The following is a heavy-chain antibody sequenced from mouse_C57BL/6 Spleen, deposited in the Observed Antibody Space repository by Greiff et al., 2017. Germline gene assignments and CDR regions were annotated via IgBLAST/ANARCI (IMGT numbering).Heavy chain of an antibody. J-gene: IGHJ4*01. CDR3: DSGAGYDAMDY. Sequence: QVQLQQSGAELVRPGTSVKVSCKASGYAFTNYLIEWVKQRPGQGLEWIGVINPGSGGTNYNEKFKGKATLTADTSSSTAYMQLSSLTSEDSAVXFCDSGAGYDAMDYWGQGTSVTVSS. CDR2: INPGSGGT. CDR1: GYAFTNYL. V-gene: IGHV1-54*01.